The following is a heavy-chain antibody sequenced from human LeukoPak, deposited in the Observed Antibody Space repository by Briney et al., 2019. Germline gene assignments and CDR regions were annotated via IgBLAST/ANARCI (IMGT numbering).Heavy chain of an antibody. CDR1: GYTFTGYY. CDR2: INPNSGGT. CDR3: ARGWEHKGAHDY. D-gene: IGHD1-26*01. Sequence: ASVKVSCKASGYTFTGYYMHWVRRAPGQGLEWMGWINPNSGGTNYAQKFQGRVTMTRDTSISTAYMELSRLRSDDTAVCYCARGWEHKGAHDYWGQGTLVTVSS. V-gene: IGHV1-2*02. J-gene: IGHJ4*02.